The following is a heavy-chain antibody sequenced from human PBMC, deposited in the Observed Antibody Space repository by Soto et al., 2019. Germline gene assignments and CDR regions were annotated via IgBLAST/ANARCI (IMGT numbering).Heavy chain of an antibody. CDR2: ISGSGGST. D-gene: IGHD6-19*01. Sequence: EVQLLESGGGLVQPGGSLRLSCAASGFTFSSYVMNWVRQAPGKGLEWVSTISGSGGSTYYADSVEGRFTFSRDNADNPLDLLINSMRAEDMDAYYCENGGSNGWYDCFDIWGQGTMVTVSS. CDR3: ENGGSNGWYDCFDI. CDR1: GFTFSSYV. J-gene: IGHJ3*02. V-gene: IGHV3-23*01.